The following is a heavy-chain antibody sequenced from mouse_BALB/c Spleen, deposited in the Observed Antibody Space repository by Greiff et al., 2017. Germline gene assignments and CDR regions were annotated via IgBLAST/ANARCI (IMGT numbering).Heavy chain of an antibody. D-gene: IGHD2-3*01. CDR2: IYPGNVNT. Sequence: QVQLQQSGPELVKPGASVRISCKASGYTFTSYYIHWVKQRPGQGLEWIGWIYPGNVNTKYNEKFKGKATLTADKSSSTAYMQLSSLTSEDSAVYFCARKVSYDGYLRYYFDYWGHGTTLTVSS. V-gene: IGHV1S56*01. CDR3: ARKVSYDGYLRYYFDY. J-gene: IGHJ2*01. CDR1: GYTFTSYY.